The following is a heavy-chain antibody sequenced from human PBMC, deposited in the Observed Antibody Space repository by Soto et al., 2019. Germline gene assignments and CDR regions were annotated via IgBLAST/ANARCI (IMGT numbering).Heavy chain of an antibody. D-gene: IGHD3-3*01. V-gene: IGHV3-49*04. CDR1: GFTFGDYA. CDR2: IRSKAYGGTT. CDR3: LPYYDFWSGYRHDYYYGMDV. J-gene: IGHJ6*02. Sequence: GSLRLSCTASGFTFGDYAMSWVRQAPGKGLEWVGFIRSKAYGGTTEYAASVKGRFTISRDDSKSIAYLQMNSLKTEDTAVYYCLPYYDFWSGYRHDYYYGMDVWGQGTTVTVSS.